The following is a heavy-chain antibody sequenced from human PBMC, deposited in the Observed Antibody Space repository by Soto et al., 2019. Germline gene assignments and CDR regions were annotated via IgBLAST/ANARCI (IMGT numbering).Heavy chain of an antibody. CDR2: IIPIFCTA. CDR1: GDTFSYYT. V-gene: IGHV1-69*13. J-gene: IGHJ4*02. Sequence: SVKVSCKPSGDTFSYYTVNWVRQAPGLGLEWKGGIIPIFCTANYAQKFQGRVTITADESTSTAYMELSSLRSEDTAVYYCARDRVAGTRNFDYWGQGTLVTVSS. D-gene: IGHD6-19*01. CDR3: ARDRVAGTRNFDY.